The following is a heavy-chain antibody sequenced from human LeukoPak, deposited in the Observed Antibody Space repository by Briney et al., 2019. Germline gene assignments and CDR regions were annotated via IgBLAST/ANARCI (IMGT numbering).Heavy chain of an antibody. D-gene: IGHD1-7*01. CDR3: AKEGRNYVPNNFDY. V-gene: IGHV3-66*01. Sequence: GGSLRLSCEVSGFTVSSSYMTWVRQAPGKGLEWVSIIYSGGSTYYADSVKGRFAISRDNSKNTLYLQMNSLRAEDTAVHYCAKEGRNYVPNNFDYWGQGTLVTVSS. CDR1: GFTVSSSY. CDR2: IYSGGST. J-gene: IGHJ4*02.